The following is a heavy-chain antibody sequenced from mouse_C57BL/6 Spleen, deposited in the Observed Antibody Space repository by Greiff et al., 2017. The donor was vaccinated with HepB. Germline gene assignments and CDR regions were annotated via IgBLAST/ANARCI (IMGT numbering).Heavy chain of an antibody. V-gene: IGHV1-52*01. J-gene: IGHJ2*01. CDR3: ARSDTEVATDY. Sequence: QVQLQQPGAELVRPGSSVKLSCKASGYTFTSYWMHWVKQRPIQGLEWIGNIDPSDSETHYNQKFKDKATLTVDKSSSTAYMQLSSLTSEDSAVYYCARSDTEVATDYWGQGTTLTVSA. D-gene: IGHD1-1*01. CDR2: IDPSDSET. CDR1: GYTFTSYW.